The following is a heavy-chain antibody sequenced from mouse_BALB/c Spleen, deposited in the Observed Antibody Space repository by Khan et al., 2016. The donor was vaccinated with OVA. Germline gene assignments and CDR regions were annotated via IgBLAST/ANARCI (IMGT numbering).Heavy chain of an antibody. D-gene: IGHD2-13*01. CDR1: GYSITSDYA. CDR3: ARSLYYSDSYAMDY. CDR2: ISSTGST. V-gene: IGHV3-2*02. Sequence: VQLQQSGPGLVKPSQSLSLTCTVTGYSITSDYAWNWIRQFPGNKLEWMGYISSTGSTSYNPSLKSRISITRDTSKNQFFLHLNSVTTEDTATYYFARSLYYSDSYAMDYWAQGTSVTVSS. J-gene: IGHJ4*01.